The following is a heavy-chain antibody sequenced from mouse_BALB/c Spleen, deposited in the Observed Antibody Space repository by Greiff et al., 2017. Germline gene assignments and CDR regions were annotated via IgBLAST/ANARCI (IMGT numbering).Heavy chain of an antibody. V-gene: IGHV5-12-2*01. J-gene: IGHJ4*01. CDR2: ISNGGGST. CDR3: AREEGSYYYAMDY. Sequence: EVMLVESGGGLVQPGGSLKLSCAASGFTFSSYTMSWVRQTPEKRLEWVAYISNGGGSTYYPDTVKGRFTISRDNAKNTLYLQMSSLKSEDTAMYYCAREEGSYYYAMDYWGQGTSVTVSS. CDR1: GFTFSSYT.